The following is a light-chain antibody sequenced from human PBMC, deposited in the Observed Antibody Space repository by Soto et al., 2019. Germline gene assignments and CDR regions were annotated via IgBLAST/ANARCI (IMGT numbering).Light chain of an antibody. J-gene: IGLJ1*01. V-gene: IGLV2-14*03. CDR2: DVS. CDR1: SSDLGGYNQ. CDR3: SSFASTSTYV. Sequence: QSALTRPASESGSPGQSITISCTGTSSDLGGYNQVSWYQQHPGKAPKLMIYDVSNRPSGVSNRFSGSKSGNTASLTISGLQPKNKANYYSSSFASTSTYVFETGTKFTVL.